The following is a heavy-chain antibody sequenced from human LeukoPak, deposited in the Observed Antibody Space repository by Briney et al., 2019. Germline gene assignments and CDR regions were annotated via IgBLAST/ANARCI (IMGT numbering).Heavy chain of an antibody. D-gene: IGHD1-26*01. CDR1: GGSFSGYY. V-gene: IGHV4-34*01. Sequence: SETLSLTCAVYGGSFSGYYWSWIRQPPGKGLEWIGEINHSGSTNYNPSLKSRVTISVDTSKNQFSLKLSSVTAADTAVYYCARGDGEPGFDPWGQGTLVTVSS. J-gene: IGHJ5*02. CDR2: INHSGST. CDR3: ARGDGEPGFDP.